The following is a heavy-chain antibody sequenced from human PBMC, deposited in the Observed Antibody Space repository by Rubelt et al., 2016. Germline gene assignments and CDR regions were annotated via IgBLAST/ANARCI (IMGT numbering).Heavy chain of an antibody. CDR1: GGSMSTYY. V-gene: IGHV4-59*01. D-gene: IGHD4-23*01. Sequence: QVQLQESGPGLVKPSETLSLTCTVSGGSMSTYYWSWIRQPPGKGLEWIGYMYYIGSTNYNPSRKSRVTIPMDTSKNHFFLKLSSVTAADTAVYYCATSGGNGGDFDYWGQGTLVTASS. CDR3: ATSGGNGGDFDY. CDR2: MYYIGST. J-gene: IGHJ4*02.